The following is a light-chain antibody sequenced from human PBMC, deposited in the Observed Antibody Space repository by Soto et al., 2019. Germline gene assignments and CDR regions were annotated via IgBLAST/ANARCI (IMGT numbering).Light chain of an antibody. CDR1: QSVSTY. CDR2: DAS. CDR3: QQHSDWVT. J-gene: IGKJ4*02. V-gene: IGKV3-11*01. Sequence: EIVLTQSPATLSLSPGERGTLSCRASQSVSTYLAWYQQKPGQAPRLLIYDASHKATGIPARFSVSGSGTDINLTISYIEPEDFAFYYCQQHSDWVTFGGGTKVEI.